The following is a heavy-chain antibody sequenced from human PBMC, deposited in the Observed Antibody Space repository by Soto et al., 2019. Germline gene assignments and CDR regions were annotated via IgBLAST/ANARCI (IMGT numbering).Heavy chain of an antibody. V-gene: IGHV3-73*01. CDR2: IRSRADSYAT. CDR3: SRVITTTTSYAFDI. CDR1: GFSFSGSA. J-gene: IGHJ3*02. Sequence: GESLKISCAASGFSFSGSAIHWVRQASGKGLEWVGRIRSRADSYATSYTASVKGRFTVSRDDSQKTAYLQMSNLKAEDTAVYYCSRVITTTTSYAFDIWGQGTLVTVSS. D-gene: IGHD1-20*01.